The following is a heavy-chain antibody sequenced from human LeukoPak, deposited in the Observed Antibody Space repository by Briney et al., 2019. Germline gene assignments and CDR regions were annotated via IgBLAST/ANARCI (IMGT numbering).Heavy chain of an antibody. D-gene: IGHD3-22*01. Sequence: SETLSLTCTVSGGSISNYYWNWIRQPPGKGLELIGYIYYSGSTNYNPSLKSRVTISVDTSKNQFSLKLSSVTAADTAVYYCARAGYDSSGQETDYWGQGTLVTVSS. V-gene: IGHV4-59*01. CDR2: IYYSGST. CDR3: ARAGYDSSGQETDY. J-gene: IGHJ4*02. CDR1: GGSISNYY.